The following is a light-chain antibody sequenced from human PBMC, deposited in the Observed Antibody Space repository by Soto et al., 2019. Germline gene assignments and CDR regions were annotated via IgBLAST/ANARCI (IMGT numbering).Light chain of an antibody. Sequence: DIVMTQSPLSLPVTPGEPASISCRSSQSLLHSNGYNYLEWYVQKPGQSPQLLIYLGSDRASGVPDGFSGSGSGTDFTLNISRVEAEDVGVCYCMQGLYGFSFGPGTKVDIK. V-gene: IGKV2-28*01. CDR3: MQGLYGFS. CDR1: QSLLHSNGYNY. CDR2: LGS. J-gene: IGKJ3*01.